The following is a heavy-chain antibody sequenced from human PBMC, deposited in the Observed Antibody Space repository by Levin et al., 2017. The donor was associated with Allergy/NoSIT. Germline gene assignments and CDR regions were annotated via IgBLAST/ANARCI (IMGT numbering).Heavy chain of an antibody. D-gene: IGHD3-3*01. J-gene: IGHJ4*02. Sequence: ASVKVSCKASGYTFTGYYMHWVRQAPGQGLEWMGWINPNSGGTNYAQKFQGRVTMTRDTSISTAYMELSRLRSDDTAVYYCARDQYDFWRGVVLHWGQGTLVTVSS. V-gene: IGHV1-2*02. CDR3: ARDQYDFWRGVVLH. CDR1: GYTFTGYY. CDR2: INPNSGGT.